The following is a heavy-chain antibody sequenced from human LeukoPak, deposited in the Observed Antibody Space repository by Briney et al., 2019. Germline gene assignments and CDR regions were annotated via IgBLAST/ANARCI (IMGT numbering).Heavy chain of an antibody. D-gene: IGHD1-26*01. J-gene: IGHJ4*02. Sequence: PGGSVRLSCTASGFTFSNYYMSWVRQAPGEGLEWLSFISQSGANINYADTVRGRFTISRDNAQNSLYLQMNSLRAEDTAVYYCARDIRSVGVTLYFDYWGQGALVTVPS. CDR1: GFTFSNYY. CDR2: ISQSGANI. CDR3: ARDIRSVGVTLYFDY. V-gene: IGHV3-11*01.